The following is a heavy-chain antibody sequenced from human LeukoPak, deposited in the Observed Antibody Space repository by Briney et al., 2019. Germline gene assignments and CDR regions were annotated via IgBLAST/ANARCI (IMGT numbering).Heavy chain of an antibody. CDR1: GFTFNTYA. CDR3: AKDRGDVALQYFAS. CDR2: ISGSDGST. Sequence: GGSLRLSCAASGFTFNTYAMNWVRQAPGKGLEWVSAISGSDGSTYYADSVRGRFTISRDNSKNTLYLQMNSLRAEDTAVYYCAKDRGDVALQYFASWGQGTLVTVSS. J-gene: IGHJ4*02. D-gene: IGHD3-10*01. V-gene: IGHV3-23*01.